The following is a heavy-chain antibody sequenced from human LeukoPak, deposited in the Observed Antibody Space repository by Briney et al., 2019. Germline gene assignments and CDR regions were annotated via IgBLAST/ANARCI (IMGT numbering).Heavy chain of an antibody. CDR3: VKDAPSTVRGVTGDYFDS. CDR2: ISSNGGST. J-gene: IGHJ4*02. V-gene: IGHV3-64D*06. D-gene: IGHD3-10*01. Sequence: TGGSLRLSCSASGFTFSTSAMHWVRQAPGKGLDYVSAISSNGGSTFYADSVKGRFTISRDNSKNTLYLQMSTLRTEDTAVYYCVKDAPSTVRGVTGDYFDSWGQGTLVIVSS. CDR1: GFTFSTSA.